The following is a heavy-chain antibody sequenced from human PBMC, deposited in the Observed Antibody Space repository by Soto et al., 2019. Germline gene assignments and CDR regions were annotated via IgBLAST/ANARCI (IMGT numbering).Heavy chain of an antibody. CDR2: INHSGST. CDR3: ARGGGYCSSTSSLPVGDAFDI. Sequence: SETLSLTCAVYGGSFSGYYWSWIRQPPGKGLEWIGEINHSGSTNYNPSLKSRVTISVDTSKNQFSLKLSSVTAADTAVYYCARGGGYCSSTSSLPVGDAFDIWGLGTMVTVSS. D-gene: IGHD2-2*01. J-gene: IGHJ3*02. CDR1: GGSFSGYY. V-gene: IGHV4-34*01.